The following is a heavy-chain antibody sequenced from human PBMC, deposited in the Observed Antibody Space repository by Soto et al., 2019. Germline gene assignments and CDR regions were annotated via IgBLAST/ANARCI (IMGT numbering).Heavy chain of an antibody. CDR1: GFTVSSNY. V-gene: IGHV3-66*01. CDR2: IYSGGST. J-gene: IGHJ5*02. D-gene: IGHD2-15*01. Sequence: GGSLRLSCAASGFTVSSNYMSWVRQAPGKGLEWVSVIYSGGSTYFAGSVKGRFTISRDNSKNTLYLQMNSLRAEDTAFFYFARVSRLYRSGGSLNWFDPWGQGTLVTVSS. CDR3: ARVSRLYRSGGSLNWFDP.